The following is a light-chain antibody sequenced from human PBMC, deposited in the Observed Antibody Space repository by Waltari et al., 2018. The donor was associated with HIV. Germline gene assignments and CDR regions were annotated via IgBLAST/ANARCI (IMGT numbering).Light chain of an antibody. J-gene: IGLJ2*01. V-gene: IGLV7-46*01. CDR3: LLSYGGVRV. CDR1: SGGVARSHF. Sequence: VVTQEPSLTVSPGDTVTLSCASFSGGVARSHFPYWVQLKPGQPPRTRIYDSEKRHPLTAGRFSGSLAGGRAILTLSGALPEDEAEYFCLLSYGGVRVFGGGTNLTV. CDR2: DSE.